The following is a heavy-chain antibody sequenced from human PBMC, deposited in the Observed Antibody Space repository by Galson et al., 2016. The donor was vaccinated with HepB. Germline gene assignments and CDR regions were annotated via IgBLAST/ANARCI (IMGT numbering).Heavy chain of an antibody. CDR3: AVRYSSIWYFQH. CDR2: IWFDGSNK. CDR1: GFTLSSYW. D-gene: IGHD6-13*01. J-gene: IGHJ1*01. Sequence: SLRLSCAASGFTLSSYWMSWVHQAPGKGLEWVAVIWFDGSNKNYVDSVRGRFTISRDNSKNTLYLQMNSLGAEDTAIYYCAVRYSSIWYFQHWGRGTLVSVAS. V-gene: IGHV3-33*08.